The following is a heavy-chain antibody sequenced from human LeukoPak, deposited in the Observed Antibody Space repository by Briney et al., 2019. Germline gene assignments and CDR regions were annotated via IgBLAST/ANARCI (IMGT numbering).Heavy chain of an antibody. CDR3: ATQYDFWSGYYFGY. CDR1: GFTFSSYS. D-gene: IGHD3-3*01. J-gene: IGHJ4*02. Sequence: GGSLRLSCAASGFTFSSYSMNWVRQAPGKGLEWVSYISSSSSTIYYADSVKGRFTISRDNAKNSLYLQMNSLRAEDTAVYYCATQYDFWSGYYFGYWGQGTLVTVSS. V-gene: IGHV3-48*04. CDR2: ISSSSSTI.